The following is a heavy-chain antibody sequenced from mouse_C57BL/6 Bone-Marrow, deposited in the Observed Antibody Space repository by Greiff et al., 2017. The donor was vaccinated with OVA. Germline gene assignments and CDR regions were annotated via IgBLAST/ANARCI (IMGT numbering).Heavy chain of an antibody. V-gene: IGHV14-3*01. CDR1: GFNIKNTY. J-gene: IGHJ2*01. D-gene: IGHD2-2*01. CDR2: IDPANGNT. Sequence: EVKLVESVAELVRPGASVKLSCTASGFNIKNTYMNWVKQRHEKGLEWIGRIDPANGNTKYAPKFQGKATITADTSSNTAYLQLSSLPSEDTAIDFCSRGSGYDPYYFDYWGQGTTLTVSS. CDR3: SRGSGYDPYYFDY.